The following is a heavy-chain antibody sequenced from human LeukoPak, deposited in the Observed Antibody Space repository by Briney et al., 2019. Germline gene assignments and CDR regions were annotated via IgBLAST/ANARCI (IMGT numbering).Heavy chain of an antibody. J-gene: IGHJ4*02. Sequence: GGSLRLSCAASGFTFSSYSMNWVRQAPGKGLEWVSSISSSSSYIYYADSVKGRFTISRDNAKNSLYLQMNSLRAEDTAVYYCARDLSRGIVATIGFDYWGQGTLVTVSS. CDR1: GFTFSSYS. V-gene: IGHV3-21*01. CDR2: ISSSSSYI. CDR3: ARDLSRGIVATIGFDY. D-gene: IGHD5-12*01.